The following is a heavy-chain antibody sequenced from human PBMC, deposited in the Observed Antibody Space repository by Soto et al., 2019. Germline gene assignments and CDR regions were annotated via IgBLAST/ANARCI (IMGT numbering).Heavy chain of an antibody. CDR1: GGTFSSYA. CDR2: IIPIFGTA. D-gene: IGHD2-2*01. CDR3: ARKTLGYCSSTSCRGPSYYGMEV. J-gene: IGHJ6*02. V-gene: IGHV1-69*01. Sequence: QVQLVQSGAEVKKPGSSVKVSCKASGGTFSSYAISWVRQAPGQGLEWMGGIIPIFGTANYAQKFQGRVTITADESTSTAYMELSSLRSEDTAVYYCARKTLGYCSSTSCRGPSYYGMEVWGQGTTVTVSS.